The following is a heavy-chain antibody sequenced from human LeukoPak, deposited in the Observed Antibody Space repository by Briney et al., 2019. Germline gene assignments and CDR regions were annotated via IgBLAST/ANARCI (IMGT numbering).Heavy chain of an antibody. D-gene: IGHD3-10*01. J-gene: IGHJ4*02. Sequence: PGGSLRLSCAASGFTFSSYWMSWVRQAPGKGLEWVANIKQDGSEKYYVDSVKGRFTISRDNAKNSLYLQMNSLRAEDTAVYYCARDGYYYGSGSLHYWGQGTLVTVSS. CDR3: ARDGYYYGSGSLHY. V-gene: IGHV3-7*01. CDR1: GFTFSSYW. CDR2: IKQDGSEK.